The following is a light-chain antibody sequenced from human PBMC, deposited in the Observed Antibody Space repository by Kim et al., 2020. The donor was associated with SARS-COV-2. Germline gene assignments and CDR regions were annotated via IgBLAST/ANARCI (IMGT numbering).Light chain of an antibody. J-gene: IGKJ1*01. V-gene: IGKV1-33*01. CDR3: RQCDNIPWT. Sequence: SSTGDRVTIACQGGQDINNHLNWYQQTPWNAPPLLNYDAANLGTAVPSRFSGSGFGTDFTFPISSLQPADSATYYCRQCDNIPWTFGQGTKVEIK. CDR1: QDINNH. CDR2: DAA.